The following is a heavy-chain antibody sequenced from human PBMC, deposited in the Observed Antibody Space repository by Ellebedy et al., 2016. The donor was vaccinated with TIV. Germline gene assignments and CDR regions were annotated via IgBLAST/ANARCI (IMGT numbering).Heavy chain of an antibody. CDR2: INDSGVT. J-gene: IGHJ6*01. CDR3: VRVAAYSSSTMTSTAMDV. D-gene: IGHD6-13*01. CDR1: GGSFSAYY. V-gene: IGHV4-34*01. Sequence: SQTLSLTXXVYGGSFSAYYWTWIRQAPGKGLEWIGEINDSGVTDSNPSLKSRVTISVDSSRNQFSLNLNSVTAADTAVYFCVRVAAYSSSTMTSTAMDVWGQGTTVTVSS.